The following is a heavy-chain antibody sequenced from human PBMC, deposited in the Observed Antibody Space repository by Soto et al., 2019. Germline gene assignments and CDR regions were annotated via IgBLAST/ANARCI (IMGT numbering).Heavy chain of an antibody. J-gene: IGHJ6*03. CDR1: GGSFSGYD. Sequence: PSETLSLTCAVYGGSFSGYDWSWIRQPPGKGLEWIGEINHRGSTNYNPSLKSRVTISVDTSKNQFSLKLSSVTAADTAVYYCARIGYSGYGDLSYMDVWGKGTTVPVSS. CDR3: ARIGYSGYGDLSYMDV. V-gene: IGHV4-34*01. CDR2: INHRGST. D-gene: IGHD5-12*01.